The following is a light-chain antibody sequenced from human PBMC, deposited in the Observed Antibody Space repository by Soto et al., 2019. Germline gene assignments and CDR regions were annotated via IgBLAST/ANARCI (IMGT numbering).Light chain of an antibody. CDR3: QQYYRPWT. J-gene: IGKJ1*01. CDR2: WAS. Sequence: LTXSXDXLXXSLXERATINCKSSQSVLYSSNNKNYLAWYQQKPGQPPKLLIYWASTRESGVPDRFSGSGSGTDFTLTISSLQAEDVAVYYCQQYYRPWTFGQGTKVEIK. V-gene: IGKV4-1*01. CDR1: QSVLYSSNNKNY.